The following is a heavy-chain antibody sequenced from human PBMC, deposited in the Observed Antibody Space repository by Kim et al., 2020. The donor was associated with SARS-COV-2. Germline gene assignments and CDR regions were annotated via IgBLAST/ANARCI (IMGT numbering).Heavy chain of an antibody. CDR1: GYTFTTYT. CDR3: ARGSGSYPNYYLDY. CDR2: NSAYNGNT. Sequence: ASVKVSCKASGYTFTTYTISWVRQAPGQGLEWMGWNSAYNGNTNYVQTLQGRVTMTTDTSTTTAYMELRSLRADDTAVYYCARGSGSYPNYYLDYWGQGTLVTVSS. J-gene: IGHJ4*02. D-gene: IGHD1-26*01. V-gene: IGHV1-18*01.